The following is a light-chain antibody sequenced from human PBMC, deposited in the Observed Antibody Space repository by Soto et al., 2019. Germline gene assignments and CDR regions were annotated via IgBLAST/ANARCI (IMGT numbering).Light chain of an antibody. CDR3: QQYNSYST. V-gene: IGKV1-5*03. CDR2: KAS. J-gene: IGKJ2*01. CDR1: QSVSTW. Sequence: DIQMTQSPSTLSASVGDRVTITCRASQSVSTWLAWYQQRPGKAPKLLIYKASTLESGVPSRFSGGGSGTEFTLTISSLQPDDSATYYCQQYNSYSTFGQGTKLEIK.